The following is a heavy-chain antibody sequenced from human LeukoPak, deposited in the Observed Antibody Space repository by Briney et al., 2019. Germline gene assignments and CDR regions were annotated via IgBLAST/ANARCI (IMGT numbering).Heavy chain of an antibody. CDR1: GFIFSDYW. CDR2: ISTDGSST. J-gene: IGHJ5*01. Sequence: GGSLRLSCAGSGFIFSDYWMNWVRQAPGKGLEWVSRISTDGSSTSYADSVKGRFTVSRDNAKSSLYLQMNSLRAEDTAVYYCARTPNRPYCSGGSCYLSWFDSWGQGSLVTVSS. V-gene: IGHV3-74*01. CDR3: ARTPNRPYCSGGSCYLSWFDS. D-gene: IGHD2-15*01.